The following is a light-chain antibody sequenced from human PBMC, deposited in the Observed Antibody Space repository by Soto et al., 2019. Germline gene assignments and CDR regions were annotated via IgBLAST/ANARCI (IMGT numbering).Light chain of an antibody. J-gene: IGLJ1*01. CDR3: SSYTSSSTLVV. Sequence: QSALTQPASVSGSPGQSITISCTGTSSDVGGYNYVSWYQQHPGKAPKLMIYEVSNRPSGVSNRFPGSKSGNTASLTISGRQAEDEADYYCSSYTSSSTLVVFGTGTKLTVL. CDR2: EVS. V-gene: IGLV2-14*01. CDR1: SSDVGGYNY.